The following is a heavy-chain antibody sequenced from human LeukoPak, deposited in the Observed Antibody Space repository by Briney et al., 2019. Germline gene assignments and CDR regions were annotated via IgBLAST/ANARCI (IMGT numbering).Heavy chain of an antibody. CDR1: GEHFSDYY. J-gene: IGHJ4*02. CDR2: INHSGIT. CDR3: AREAAVAGTVIY. V-gene: IGHV4-34*01. Sequence: SETLSLTCAVYGEHFSDYYWSWIRQPPGKGLEWIGEINHSGITSYNPSVKSRVTISVGTSKTQFSLKLNYVTAADTAVYYCAREAAVAGTVIYWGQGTLVTVSS. D-gene: IGHD6-19*01.